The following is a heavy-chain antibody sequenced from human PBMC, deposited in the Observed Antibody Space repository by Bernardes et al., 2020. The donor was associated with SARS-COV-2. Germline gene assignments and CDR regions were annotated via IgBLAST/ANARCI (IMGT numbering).Heavy chain of an antibody. Sequence: SETLSLTCTVSGGSVRSGSYYWSWIRQPPGKGLEWIGYIYYSGSTNYNPSLKSRVTISVDTSKNQFSLKLSSVTAADTAVYYCSRDKGLVSRVLDYWGQGTLVTVSS. CDR1: GGSVRSGSYY. CDR2: IYYSGST. V-gene: IGHV4-61*01. D-gene: IGHD1-1*01. J-gene: IGHJ4*02. CDR3: SRDKGLVSRVLDY.